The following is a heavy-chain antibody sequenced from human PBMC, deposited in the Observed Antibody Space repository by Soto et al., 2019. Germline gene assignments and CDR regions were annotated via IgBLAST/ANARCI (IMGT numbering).Heavy chain of an antibody. V-gene: IGHV3-33*01. CDR3: ASEYCSGGSCYYYGMDV. D-gene: IGHD2-15*01. CDR2: IWYDGSNK. Sequence: QVQLVESGGGGVQPGRSLRLSCAASGFTFSSYGMHWVRQAPGKGLEWVAVIWYDGSNKYYADSVKGRFTISRVNSKNTLYLQMNSLRAEDTAVYYCASEYCSGGSCYYYGMDVWGQGTTVTVSS. CDR1: GFTFSSYG. J-gene: IGHJ6*02.